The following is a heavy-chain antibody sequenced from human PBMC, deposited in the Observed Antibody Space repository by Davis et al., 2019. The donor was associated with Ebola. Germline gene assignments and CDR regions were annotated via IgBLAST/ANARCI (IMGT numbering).Heavy chain of an antibody. V-gene: IGHV4-34*01. CDR1: GGSFSGYY. Sequence: PSETLSLTCAVYGGSFSGYYWSWIRQPPGKGLEWIGEINHSGSTNYNPSLKSRVTISVDTSKNQFSLKLSSVTAADTAVYYCARDIVGATRTDYWGQGTLVTVSS. J-gene: IGHJ4*02. D-gene: IGHD1-26*01. CDR2: INHSGST. CDR3: ARDIVGATRTDY.